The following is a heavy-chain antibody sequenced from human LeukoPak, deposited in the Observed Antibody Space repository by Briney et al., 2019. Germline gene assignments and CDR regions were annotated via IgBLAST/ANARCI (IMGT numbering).Heavy chain of an antibody. CDR2: IRYDGSNK. CDR3: AKGGSPPDYYGSGNLYYFDY. V-gene: IGHV3-30*02. Sequence: PGGSLRLSCAASGFTFSSYGMHWVRQAPCKGLEWVAFIRYDGSNKYYADSVKGRLTISRDNSKNTLYLQMSSLRAEDTAIYYCAKGGSPPDYYGSGNLYYFDYWGQGTLVTVSS. D-gene: IGHD3-10*01. CDR1: GFTFSSYG. J-gene: IGHJ4*02.